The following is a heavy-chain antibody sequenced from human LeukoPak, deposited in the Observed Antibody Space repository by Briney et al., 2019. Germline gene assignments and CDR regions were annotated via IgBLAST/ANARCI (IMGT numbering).Heavy chain of an antibody. CDR1: GFTVTSIY. CDR2: FDPEDGET. V-gene: IGHV1-24*01. Sequence: PGGSLRLSCAVSGFTVTSIYMSWVRQAPGKGLEWMGGFDPEDGETIYAQKFQGRVTMTEDTSTDTAYMELSSLRSEDTAVYYCATDLPTYYYGSGSDRWFDPWGQGTLVTVSS. CDR3: ATDLPTYYYGSGSDRWFDP. J-gene: IGHJ5*02. D-gene: IGHD3-10*01.